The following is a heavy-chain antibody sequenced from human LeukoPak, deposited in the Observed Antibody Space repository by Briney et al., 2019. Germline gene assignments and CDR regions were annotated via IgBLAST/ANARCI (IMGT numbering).Heavy chain of an antibody. CDR3: ATQEDPRCGGDCLYAFDI. Sequence: GASVMVSCKASGYTFTSYGISWVRQAPGQGLEWMGGIIPIFGTANYAQKFQGRVTITADESTSTAYMELSSLRSEDTAVYYCATQEDPRCGGDCLYAFDIWGQGTMVTVSS. J-gene: IGHJ3*02. CDR2: IIPIFGTA. D-gene: IGHD2-21*02. CDR1: GYTFTSYG. V-gene: IGHV1-69*13.